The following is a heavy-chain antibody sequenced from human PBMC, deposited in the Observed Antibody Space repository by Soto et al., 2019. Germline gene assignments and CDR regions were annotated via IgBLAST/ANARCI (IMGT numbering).Heavy chain of an antibody. V-gene: IGHV1-8*01. CDR3: ARDLRGSYFWYYYGMDV. D-gene: IGHD1-26*01. CDR2: MNPNSGNT. Sequence: ASVKVSCKASGYTFTSYDINWVRQATGQGLEWMGWMNPNSGNTGYAQKFQGSVTMTRNTFISTAYMELSSLRSEDTAVYYCARDLRGSYFWYYYGMDVWGQGTTVTVSS. J-gene: IGHJ6*02. CDR1: GYTFTSYD.